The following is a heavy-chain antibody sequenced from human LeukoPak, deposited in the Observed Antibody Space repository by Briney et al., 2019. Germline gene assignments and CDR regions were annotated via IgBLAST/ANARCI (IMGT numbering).Heavy chain of an antibody. D-gene: IGHD3-22*01. J-gene: IGHJ4*02. V-gene: IGHV4-61*02. Sequence: PSETLSLTCTVSGGSISSGSYYWSWIRQPAGKGLEWIGRIYTSGSTNYNPSLKSRVTISVDTSKNQFSLKLSSVTAADTAVYYCARDPYYYYDSSGYTNSWGQGTLVTVSS. CDR3: ARDPYYYYDSSGYTNS. CDR1: GGSISSGSYY. CDR2: IYTSGST.